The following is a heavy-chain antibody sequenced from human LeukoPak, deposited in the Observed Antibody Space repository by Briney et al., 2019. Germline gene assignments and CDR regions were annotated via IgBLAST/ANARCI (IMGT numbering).Heavy chain of an antibody. V-gene: IGHV3-23*01. CDR2: ISGSGGST. D-gene: IGHD2-15*01. J-gene: IGHJ4*02. CDR1: GFTFSSYA. CDR3: AKDLLSKSCSGGGCYRYFDY. Sequence: GGSLRLSCAASGFTFSSYAMSWVRQAPGKGLEWVSAISGSGGSTYYADSVKGRFTISRDNSKNTLYLQMNSLRAEDTAVYYCAKDLLSKSCSGGGCYRYFDYWGRGTLVTVSS.